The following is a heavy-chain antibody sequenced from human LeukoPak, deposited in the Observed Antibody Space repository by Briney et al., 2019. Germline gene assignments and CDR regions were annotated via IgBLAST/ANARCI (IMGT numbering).Heavy chain of an antibody. Sequence: SETLSLTCTVSGGSISSSSYYWGWIRQPPGKGLEWIGSIYYSGSIYYNPSLKSRVTISVDTSKNQFSLKLSSVTAADTAVYYCARRYYDFWSGYGSWFDPWGQGTLVTVSS. CDR2: IYYSGSI. V-gene: IGHV4-39*01. CDR3: ARRYYDFWSGYGSWFDP. J-gene: IGHJ5*02. CDR1: GGSISSSSYY. D-gene: IGHD3-3*01.